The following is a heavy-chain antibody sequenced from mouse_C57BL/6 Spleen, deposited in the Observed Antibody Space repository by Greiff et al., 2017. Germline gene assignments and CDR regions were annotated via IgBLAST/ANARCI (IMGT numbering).Heavy chain of an antibody. J-gene: IGHJ3*01. CDR1: GFTFSDYG. D-gene: IGHD1-1*01. Sequence: EVKLMESGGGLVKPGGSLKLSCAASGFTFSDYGMHWVRQAPEKGLEWVAYISSGSSTIYYADTVKGRFTISRDNAKNTLFLQMTSLRSEDTAMYYCARDGSELGFAYWGQGTLVTVSA. CDR2: ISSGSSTI. CDR3: ARDGSELGFAY. V-gene: IGHV5-17*01.